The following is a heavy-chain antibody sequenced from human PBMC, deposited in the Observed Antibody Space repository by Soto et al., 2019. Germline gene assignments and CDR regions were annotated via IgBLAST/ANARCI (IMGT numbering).Heavy chain of an antibody. CDR1: GGSISSYY. CDR2: IYYSGST. D-gene: IGHD6-13*01. Sequence: SETLSITCTVSGGSISSYYWSWIRQPPGKGLEWIGYIYYSGSTNYNPSLKSRVTISVDTSKNQFSLKLSSVTAADTAVYYCARVVISSWYGMNGFDPWGQGTLFTV. J-gene: IGHJ5*02. CDR3: ARVVISSWYGMNGFDP. V-gene: IGHV4-59*01.